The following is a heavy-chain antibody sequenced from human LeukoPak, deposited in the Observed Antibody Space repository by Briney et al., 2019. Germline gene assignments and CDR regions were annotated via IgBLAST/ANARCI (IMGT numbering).Heavy chain of an antibody. CDR3: ASFLVTAAGNWFDP. CDR1: GGTFSSYA. CDR2: IIPIFGTA. J-gene: IGHJ5*02. D-gene: IGHD6-13*01. V-gene: IGHV1-69*05. Sequence: GASVEVSCKASGGTFSSYAISWVRQAPGQGLEWMGGIIPIFGTANYAQKFQGRVTITTDESTSTAYMELSSLRSEDTAVYYCASFLVTAAGNWFDPWGQGTLVTVSS.